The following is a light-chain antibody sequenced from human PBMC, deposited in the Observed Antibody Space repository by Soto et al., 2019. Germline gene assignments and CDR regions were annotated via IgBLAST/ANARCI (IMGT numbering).Light chain of an antibody. CDR3: AAWDDSLNGYV. Sequence: QSVLTQPPSSSVTPGQRVTISFSGSNSNIRSNTVTWYQQLPGTAPKLLIYSINQRPSGVPDRFSGSKSDTSASLAISGLQSEDEADYYCAAWDDSLNGYVFGTGTKVTVL. CDR1: NSNIRSNT. V-gene: IGLV1-44*01. J-gene: IGLJ1*01. CDR2: SIN.